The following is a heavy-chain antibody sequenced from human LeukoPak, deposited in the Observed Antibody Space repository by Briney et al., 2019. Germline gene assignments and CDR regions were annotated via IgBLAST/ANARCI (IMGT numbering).Heavy chain of an antibody. CDR3: ARLWGDATIYDL. CDR1: GMTFSSFW. J-gene: IGHJ5*02. V-gene: IGHV3-7*01. CDR2: VNRDGSVK. Sequence: PGGSLRLSCVGSGMTFSSFWMSWVRQAPGKGLEWVATVNRDGSVKHYVDSVKGRFTVSRDNAKNSLYLQTNSLRVEDTAVYYCARLWGDATIYDLWGQGTLATVSS. D-gene: IGHD5-12*01.